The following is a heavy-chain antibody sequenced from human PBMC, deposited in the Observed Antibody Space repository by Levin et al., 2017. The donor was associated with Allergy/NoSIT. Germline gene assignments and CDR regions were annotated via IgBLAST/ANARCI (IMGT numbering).Heavy chain of an antibody. CDR2: IYPGDSDT. CDR3: AGQVETTAEDAFDI. Sequence: RGESLKISCKGSGYDFSDYWIAWVRQKPGEGLEWMGIIYPGDSDTRYSPSFQGQVTISVDKSISTAYLKWSSLKASDTAMYYCAGQVETTAEDAFDIWGQGTLVTISS. V-gene: IGHV5-51*01. J-gene: IGHJ3*02. D-gene: IGHD1-1*01. CDR1: GYDFSDYW.